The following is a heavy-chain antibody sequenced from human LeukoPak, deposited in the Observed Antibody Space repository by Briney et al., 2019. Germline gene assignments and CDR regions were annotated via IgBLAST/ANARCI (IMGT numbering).Heavy chain of an antibody. CDR3: ARDRLRFLEWLSYMDV. J-gene: IGHJ6*03. CDR2: ISSSTSTI. D-gene: IGHD3-3*01. Sequence: GGSLRLSCAASGFTFSSYSMHWVRQAPGKGLEWVSYISSSTSTIYYADSVKGRFTISRDNAKNSLYLQMNSLRAEDTAVYYCARDRLRFLEWLSYMDVWGKGTTVTVSS. V-gene: IGHV3-48*01. CDR1: GFTFSSYS.